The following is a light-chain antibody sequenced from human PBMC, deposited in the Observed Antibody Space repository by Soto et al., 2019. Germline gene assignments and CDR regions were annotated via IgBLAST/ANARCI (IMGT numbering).Light chain of an antibody. Sequence: QAVVTQPPSVSGAPGQRVTISCTGSSSNIGAGYDVHWYQQLPGTAPKLLIYGNSNRPSGVPDRFSGSKSGTSASLAITGLQAEDVADYYCQSYDSSLSGYVVFGGGTKLTVL. CDR3: QSYDSSLSGYVV. CDR2: GNS. V-gene: IGLV1-40*01. J-gene: IGLJ2*01. CDR1: SSNIGAGYD.